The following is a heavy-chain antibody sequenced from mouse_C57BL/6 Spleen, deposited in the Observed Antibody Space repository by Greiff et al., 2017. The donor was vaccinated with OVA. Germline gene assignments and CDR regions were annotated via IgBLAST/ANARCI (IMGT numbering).Heavy chain of an antibody. CDR2: ISSGSSTI. V-gene: IGHV5-17*01. Sequence: EVKLMESGGGLVKPGGSLKLSCAASGFTFSDYGMHWVRQAPEKGLEWVAYISSGSSTIYYADTVKGRFTISRDNDKNTLFLQMTSLRSEDTAMYYCGNGTCSAWFAYWGQGTLVTVSA. CDR1: GFTFSDYG. J-gene: IGHJ3*01. D-gene: IGHD3-1*01. CDR3: GNGTCSAWFAY.